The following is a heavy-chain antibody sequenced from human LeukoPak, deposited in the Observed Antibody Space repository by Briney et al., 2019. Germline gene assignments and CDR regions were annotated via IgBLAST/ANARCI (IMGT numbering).Heavy chain of an antibody. J-gene: IGHJ5*02. V-gene: IGHV6-1*01. CDR1: GDTISSNSAA. Sequence: SQTLSLTCSIYGDTISSNSAAWHWPRQSPSRGLEWIARTYYTTNSYNDYAVSVKSRITINPDTSKNRFSLQLNSVTPEDTAVYYCARDHAPRYNWGLEEWFDPWGQGTLVTVSS. CDR2: TYYTTNSYN. D-gene: IGHD7-27*01. CDR3: ARDHAPRYNWGLEEWFDP.